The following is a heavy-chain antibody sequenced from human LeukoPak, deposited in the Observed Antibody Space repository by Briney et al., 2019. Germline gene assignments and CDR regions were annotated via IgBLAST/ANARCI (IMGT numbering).Heavy chain of an antibody. V-gene: IGHV4-39*07. CDR2: IYYSGST. CDR3: ARYYYDSSGYYLHSYFDY. J-gene: IGHJ4*02. Sequence: SETLSLTCTVSGGSISSSSYYWGWIRQPPGKGLEWIGSIYYSGSTYYNPSLKSRVTISVDTSKNQFSQKLSSVTAADTAVYYCARYYYDSSGYYLHSYFDYWGQGTLVTVSS. CDR1: GGSISSSSYY. D-gene: IGHD3-22*01.